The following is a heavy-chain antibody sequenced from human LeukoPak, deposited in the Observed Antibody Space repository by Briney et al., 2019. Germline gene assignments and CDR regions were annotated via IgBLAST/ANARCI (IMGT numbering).Heavy chain of an antibody. CDR1: GYTFTGYY. CDR3: ARVRYDFWSGYYY. CDR2: INPNSGGT. J-gene: IGHJ4*02. Sequence: ASVKVSCKASGYTFTGYYMHWVRQAPGQGLEWMGWINPNSGGTNYAQKFQGRVTMTRDTSISTAYMELSRLRSDDTAVYYCARVRYDFWSGYYYWGQGTLVTVSS. D-gene: IGHD3-3*01. V-gene: IGHV1-2*02.